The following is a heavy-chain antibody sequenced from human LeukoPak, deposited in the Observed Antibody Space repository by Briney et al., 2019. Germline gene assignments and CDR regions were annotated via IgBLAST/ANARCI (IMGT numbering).Heavy chain of an antibody. Sequence: PGGSLRLSCAASGFTFSTFAMIRVRQPPGKGLEWVSSIFPSGGEIHYADSVRGRFTISRDNSKSTLSLQMNSLRAEDTAIYYCATYRQVLLPFESWGQGTLVTVSS. J-gene: IGHJ4*02. V-gene: IGHV3-23*01. CDR3: ATYRQVLLPFES. CDR1: GFTFSTFA. CDR2: IFPSGGEI. D-gene: IGHD2-8*02.